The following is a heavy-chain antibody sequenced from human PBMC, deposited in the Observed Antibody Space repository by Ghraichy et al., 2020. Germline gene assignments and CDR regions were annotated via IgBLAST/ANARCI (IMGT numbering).Heavy chain of an antibody. Sequence: ASVKVSCKASGYTFTGYYMHWVRQAPGQGLEWMGRINPNSGGTNYAQKFQGRVTMTRDTSISTAYMELSRLRSDDTAVYYCARGAHVLRYFDWLLTWGQGTLVTVSS. V-gene: IGHV1-2*06. D-gene: IGHD3-9*01. J-gene: IGHJ5*02. CDR1: GYTFTGYY. CDR2: INPNSGGT. CDR3: ARGAHVLRYFDWLLT.